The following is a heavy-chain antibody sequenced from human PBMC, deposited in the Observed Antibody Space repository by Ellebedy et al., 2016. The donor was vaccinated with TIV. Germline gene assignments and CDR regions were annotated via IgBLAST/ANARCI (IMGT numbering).Heavy chain of an antibody. CDR3: ARHIRNWDTDFDY. J-gene: IGHJ4*02. V-gene: IGHV3-7*04. CDR1: GFTFRNHW. CDR2: IKEDGNEK. D-gene: IGHD1-26*01. Sequence: GESLKISXAASGFTFRNHWMTWVRQAPGKGLEWVANIKEDGNEKRYVDSVKGRFTISRDNAKNSLYLEMNSLRVEDTALYYCARHIRNWDTDFDYWGQGTPVTVSS.